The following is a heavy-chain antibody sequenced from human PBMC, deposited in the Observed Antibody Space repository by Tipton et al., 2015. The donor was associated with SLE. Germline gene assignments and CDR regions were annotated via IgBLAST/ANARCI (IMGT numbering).Heavy chain of an antibody. J-gene: IGHJ4*02. CDR1: GGSVSSGDYY. Sequence: TLSLTCTVSGGSVSSGDYYWSWIRQPPGKGLEWIGYIYYSGSTYYNPSLKSRVTISVDTSKNQFSLKLSSVTAADTAVYYCARDDTDGESSGIPGDYWGQGTLVTVSS. V-gene: IGHV4-30-4*02. CDR2: IYYSGST. D-gene: IGHD3-22*01. CDR3: ARDDTDGESSGIPGDY.